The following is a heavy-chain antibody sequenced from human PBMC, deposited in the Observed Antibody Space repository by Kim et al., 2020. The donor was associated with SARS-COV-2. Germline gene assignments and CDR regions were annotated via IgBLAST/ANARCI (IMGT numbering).Heavy chain of an antibody. CDR3: ARLFGYYGSGSYYPSYYYYYGMDV. J-gene: IGHJ6*02. CDR1: GGSISSSSYY. D-gene: IGHD3-10*01. V-gene: IGHV4-39*01. Sequence: SETLSLTCTVSGGSISSSSYYWGWIRQPPGKGLEWIGSIYYSGSTYYNPSLKSRVTISVDTSKNQFSLKLSSVTAADTAVYYCARLFGYYGSGSYYPSYYYYYGMDVWGQGTTVTVSS. CDR2: IYYSGST.